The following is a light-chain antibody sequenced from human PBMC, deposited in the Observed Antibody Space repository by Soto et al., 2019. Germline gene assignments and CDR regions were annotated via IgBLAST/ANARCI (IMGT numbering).Light chain of an antibody. CDR3: QQYNNWPRT. CDR2: GAS. V-gene: IGKV3-15*01. Sequence: EIVMTQSPATLSVSPGDRATVSCRASQSVSSYLAWYQQKPGQAPRLLIYGASTRATGIPARFSGSGSGTEFTLTIGSLQSEDFAVYYCQQYNNWPRTFGQGTKLEIK. CDR1: QSVSSY. J-gene: IGKJ2*01.